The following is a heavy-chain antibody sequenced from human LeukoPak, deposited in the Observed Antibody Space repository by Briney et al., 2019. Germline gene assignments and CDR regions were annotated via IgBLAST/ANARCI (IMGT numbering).Heavy chain of an antibody. J-gene: IGHJ6*02. Sequence: GGSLTLSCAASGCTFSSYAMRWVRQAPGKGVAGVSAISGRGGSTYYADSVKGRFTITRDNSKNTLYLQMNSLRAEDTAVYYCAKAVGLSQLVRANVIEEYYYYGMDVWSQGTTVTVSS. CDR1: GCTFSSYA. CDR2: ISGRGGST. CDR3: AKAVGLSQLVRANVIEEYYYYGMDV. D-gene: IGHD6-13*01. V-gene: IGHV3-23*01.